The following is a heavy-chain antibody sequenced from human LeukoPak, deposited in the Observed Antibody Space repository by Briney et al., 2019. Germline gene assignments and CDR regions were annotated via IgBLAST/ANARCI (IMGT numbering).Heavy chain of an antibody. J-gene: IGHJ4*02. CDR3: ARDPGQQLFPTYFDY. D-gene: IGHD6-13*01. Sequence: SETLSLTCTVSGGSINSSSYYWGWIRQPPGKGLEWIGSIFYSGNTYDNPSLKSRVTISVDTSKNQFPLKLNSVTAADTAVYYCARDPGQQLFPTYFDYWGQGTLVTVSS. V-gene: IGHV4-39*02. CDR2: IFYSGNT. CDR1: GGSINSSSYY.